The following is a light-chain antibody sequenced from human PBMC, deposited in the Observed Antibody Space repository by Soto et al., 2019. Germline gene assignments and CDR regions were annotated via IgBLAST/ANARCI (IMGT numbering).Light chain of an antibody. J-gene: IGKJ1*01. CDR3: QQYNNWPPWT. V-gene: IGKV3-15*01. CDR1: QSVSSN. CDR2: GAS. Sequence: EIVMTQSPATQSVSPGERATLSCRASQSVSSNLAWYQQKPGQAPRLLIYGASTRATGIPARFSGSGSGTEFSLTFSSLQSEDFAVYYCQQYNNWPPWTFGQGTKVDIK.